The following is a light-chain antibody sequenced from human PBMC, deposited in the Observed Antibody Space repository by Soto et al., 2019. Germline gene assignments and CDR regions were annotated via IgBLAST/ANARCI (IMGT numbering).Light chain of an antibody. CDR1: QHISNY. CDR3: QQSYSTPWT. J-gene: IGKJ1*01. CDR2: AAS. Sequence: IQMTQSPSALSASVGDRVTINCRASQHISNYLNWYQQKPGKAPKLLIYAASSLQSGVPSRLSGSGSGTDFTLAISSLQPEDFATYYCQQSYSTPWTFGQGTKVEIK. V-gene: IGKV1-39*01.